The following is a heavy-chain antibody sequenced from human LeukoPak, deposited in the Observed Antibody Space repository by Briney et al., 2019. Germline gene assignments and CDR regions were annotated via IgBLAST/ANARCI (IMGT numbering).Heavy chain of an antibody. CDR3: ARGAAYYYDSSGSIPYDY. J-gene: IGHJ4*02. V-gene: IGHV1-2*04. CDR2: INPNSGGT. CDR1: GYTFTGYY. Sequence: ASVKVSCKASGYTFTGYYMHWVRQAPGQGLEWMGWINPNSGGTNYAQKFQGWVTMTRDTSISTAYMELSRLRSGDTAVYYCARGAAYYYDSSGSIPYDYWGQGTLVTVSS. D-gene: IGHD3-22*01.